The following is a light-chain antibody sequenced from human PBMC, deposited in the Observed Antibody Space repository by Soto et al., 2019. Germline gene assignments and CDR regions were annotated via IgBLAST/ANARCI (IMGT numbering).Light chain of an antibody. CDR3: ELRHMWPST. CDR1: QSFRGL. V-gene: IGKV3-11*01. CDR2: HAY. Sequence: EVVLTQSPVTLSLSPGERATLSCRASQSFRGLLAWYQQKPGQAPRLLIYHAYNRATGIPPRFSGSGSGTDFTLTISSLALEDSAVYYCELRHMWPSTSGQGTRLEIK. J-gene: IGKJ5*01.